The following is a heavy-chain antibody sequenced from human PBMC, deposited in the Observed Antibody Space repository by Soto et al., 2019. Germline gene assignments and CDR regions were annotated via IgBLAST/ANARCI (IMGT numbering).Heavy chain of an antibody. D-gene: IGHD6-19*01. Sequence: SEALSLTCPVSGGSVSRAPYFLSWVCRPPGGGLEWIAYILYSGSTKYNPSLKSRVTISLSTSKTQFSLRLTSVTAADTAVYYCERGMYNSGWNLDLWGQGTVVTVSS. CDR1: GGSVSRAPYF. V-gene: IGHV4-61*01. CDR2: ILYSGST. CDR3: ERGMYNSGWNLDL. J-gene: IGHJ5*02.